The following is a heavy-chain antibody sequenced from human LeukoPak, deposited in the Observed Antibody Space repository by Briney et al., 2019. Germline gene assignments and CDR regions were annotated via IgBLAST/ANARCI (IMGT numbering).Heavy chain of an antibody. CDR2: ISAYNGNT. D-gene: IGHD3-3*01. V-gene: IGHV1-18*01. CDR3: ARLYDFWSGSNQHVGGNYDY. J-gene: IGHJ4*02. CDR1: GYTFTSYG. Sequence: ASVKVPCKASGYTFTSYGISWVRQATGQGLEWMGWISAYNGNTNYAQKLQGRVTMTTDTSTSTAYMELRSLRSDDTAVYYCARLYDFWSGSNQHVGGNYDYWGQGTLVTVSS.